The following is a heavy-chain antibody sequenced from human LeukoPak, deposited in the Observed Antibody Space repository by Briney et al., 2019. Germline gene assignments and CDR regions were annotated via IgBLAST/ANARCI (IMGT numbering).Heavy chain of an antibody. Sequence: GGSLRLSCAASGFTFNSYAMSWVRQAPGKGLEWVSAISGTGGRTYYADSVEGRFTISRDNSKNTLYLQMNSLRAEDTALYYCAREPASSGWFDPWGQGTLVAVSS. CDR2: ISGTGGRT. D-gene: IGHD6-19*01. J-gene: IGHJ5*02. CDR3: AREPASSGWFDP. V-gene: IGHV3-23*01. CDR1: GFTFNSYA.